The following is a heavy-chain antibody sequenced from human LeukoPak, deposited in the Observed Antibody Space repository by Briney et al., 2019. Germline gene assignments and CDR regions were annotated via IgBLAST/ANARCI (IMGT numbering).Heavy chain of an antibody. V-gene: IGHV4-59*01. CDR2: IYYSGST. CDR3: ARDRGSGGGFDY. Sequence: SETLSLTCTVSGGSISGDYWSWIRQAPGKGLEWIAYIYYSGSTNYNPSLKSRVTISVDTSKNQFSLKLTSVTATDTAVYYWARDRGSGGGFDYWGQGTLSPSPQ. D-gene: IGHD3-10*01. CDR1: GGSISGDY. J-gene: IGHJ4*02.